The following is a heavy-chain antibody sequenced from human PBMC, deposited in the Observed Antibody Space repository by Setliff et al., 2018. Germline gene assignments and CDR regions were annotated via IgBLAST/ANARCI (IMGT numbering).Heavy chain of an antibody. CDR3: ARASGGVIAPYFDY. D-gene: IGHD3-16*02. V-gene: IGHV4-38-2*02. Sequence: SETLSLTCTVSGYSISSGYYWGWIRQPPGKGLEWIGSIYHSGSTNYDPSLKSRVTISVDTSKNQFSLKLSSVTAADTAVYYCARASGGVIAPYFDYWGQGTLVTVSS. J-gene: IGHJ4*02. CDR2: IYHSGST. CDR1: GYSISSGYY.